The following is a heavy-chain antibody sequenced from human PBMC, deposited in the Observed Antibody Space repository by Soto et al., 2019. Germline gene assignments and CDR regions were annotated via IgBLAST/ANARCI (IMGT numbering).Heavy chain of an antibody. J-gene: IGHJ4*02. CDR1: GFTFKNYW. V-gene: IGHV3-74*01. CDR2: IDSVGITT. CDR3: ARDEYDYDTSGDYFGY. Sequence: VQLVESGGGLAQPGGSLRRSCAASGFTFKNYWMHWARQVPGKGLVWVSRIDSVGITTTYADSVKGRLTISRDNAKNTLSLEMTSLRAEDTAIYYCARDEYDYDTSGDYFGYWGQGTLVNVSS. D-gene: IGHD3-22*01.